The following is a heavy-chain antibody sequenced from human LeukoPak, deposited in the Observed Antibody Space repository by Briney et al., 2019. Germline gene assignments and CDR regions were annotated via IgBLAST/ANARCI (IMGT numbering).Heavy chain of an antibody. CDR1: GFTLSGSA. Sequence: GGSLNLSCAASGFTLSGSAMHWVRQASGKGLKWGGRIRSKANSYSTAYAASVKGSCTSSRDDSKNTAYLQINSLKTADTAVYYCTPTEGGYWGQGTLVTVSS. CDR3: TPTEGGY. V-gene: IGHV3-73*01. CDR2: IRSKANSYST. J-gene: IGHJ4*02.